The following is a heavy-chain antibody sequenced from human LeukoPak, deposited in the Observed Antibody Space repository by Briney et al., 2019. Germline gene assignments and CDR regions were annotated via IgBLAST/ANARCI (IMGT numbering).Heavy chain of an antibody. J-gene: IGHJ6*03. CDR1: GFTFSSSA. V-gene: IGHV3-23*01. Sequence: GGSLRLSCAASGFTFSSSAMSWVRQAPGKGLEWVSGITSDGSTYYADSVKGRFTISRDNSKNTLYLQMNSLRAEDRALYYCAREYMDVWGKGTMVTISS. CDR3: AREYMDV. CDR2: ITSDGST.